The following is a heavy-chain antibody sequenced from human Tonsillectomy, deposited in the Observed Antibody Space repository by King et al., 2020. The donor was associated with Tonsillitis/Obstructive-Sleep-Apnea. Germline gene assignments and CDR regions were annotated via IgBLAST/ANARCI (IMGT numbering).Heavy chain of an antibody. CDR2: ISDDGSKK. J-gene: IGHJ4*02. D-gene: IGHD1-1*01. Sequence: QLVQSGGGVVQPGRSLRLSCAASGFNFSSYAMHWVRQAPGKGLEWVAVISDDGSKKYYADSVKRRFTFSRDKSKNTLYLRMNSLTTEDAAVYYCSRGEYDPYYFDYWGRGTLVTVSS. V-gene: IGHV3-30*04. CDR1: GFNFSSYA. CDR3: SRGEYDPYYFDY.